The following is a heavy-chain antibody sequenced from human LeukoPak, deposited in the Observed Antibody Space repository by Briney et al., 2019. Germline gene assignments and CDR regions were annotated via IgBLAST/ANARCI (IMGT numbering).Heavy chain of an antibody. Sequence: PSETLSLTCTVSGGSISSGGYYWSWIRQPPGKGLEWIGYIYNSGSTNYNPSLKSRVTISVDTSKNQFSLKLSSVTAADTAVYYCARMPGVYGDYVNFDYWGQGTLVTVSS. CDR3: ARMPGVYGDYVNFDY. V-gene: IGHV4-61*08. CDR2: IYNSGST. J-gene: IGHJ4*02. D-gene: IGHD4-17*01. CDR1: GGSISSGGYY.